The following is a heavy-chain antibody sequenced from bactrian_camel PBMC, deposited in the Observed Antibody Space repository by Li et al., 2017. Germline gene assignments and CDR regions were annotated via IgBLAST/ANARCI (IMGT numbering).Heavy chain of an antibody. V-gene: IGHV3S6*01. CDR1: GATYMHYC. J-gene: IGHJ6*01. CDR2: IYTGDDDT. D-gene: IGHD3*01. Sequence: HVQLVESGGGSVQEGASLRLSCIPSGATYMHYCMVWFRQAPGQEREGVASIYTGDDDTYYADSVKGRFTISQDYAKSTLYLQMDALQPEDTATYYCAARRAGLSLCYPQGHFDSWGQGTQVTVS. CDR3: AARRAGLSLCYPQGHFDS.